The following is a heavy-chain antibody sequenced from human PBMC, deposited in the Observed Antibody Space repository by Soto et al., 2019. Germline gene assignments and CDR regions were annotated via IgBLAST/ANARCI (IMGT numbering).Heavy chain of an antibody. CDR2: ISYDGSNQ. Sequence: PGGSLRLSCAASGFTFSSYAMHWVRQAPGKGLEWVTVISYDGSNQYYADTVKGRFTISRDNSKNTLYLQMNSLRAEDTGVYYCAKVSRPSRISTTDFDHWGQGTLVTVSS. J-gene: IGHJ4*02. CDR1: GFTFSSYA. CDR3: AKVSRPSRISTTDFDH. V-gene: IGHV3-30-3*01.